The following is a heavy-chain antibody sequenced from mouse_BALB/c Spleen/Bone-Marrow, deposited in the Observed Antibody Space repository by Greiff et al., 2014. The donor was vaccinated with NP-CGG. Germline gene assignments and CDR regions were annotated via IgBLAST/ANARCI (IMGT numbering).Heavy chain of an antibody. J-gene: IGHJ1*01. CDR2: ISSGSSTI. D-gene: IGHD2-1*01. CDR1: GFTFSSFG. V-gene: IGHV5-17*02. CDR3: ARYYGNHSGYFDV. Sequence: EVQLQESGGGLVQPGGSRKLSCAASGFTFSSFGMHWVRQAPEKGLEWVAYISSGSSTIYYADTVKGRFTISRDNPKNTLFLQMTSLRSEDTAMYYCARYYGNHSGYFDVWGAGTTVTVSS.